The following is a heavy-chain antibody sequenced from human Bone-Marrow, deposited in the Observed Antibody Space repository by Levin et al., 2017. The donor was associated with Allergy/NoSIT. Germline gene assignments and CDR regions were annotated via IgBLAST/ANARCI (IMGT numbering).Heavy chain of an antibody. CDR2: VSGGGDTT. V-gene: IGHV3-23*01. CDR3: TKRLQYSSSSVDC. D-gene: IGHD3-22*01. J-gene: IGHJ4*02. Sequence: SCAASGFTFNSHAMSWVRQAPGKGLEWVSGVSGGGDTTYYADSVKGRFSISRDNSQNTVSLQMNSLRVEDTAVYYCTKRLQYSSSSVDCWGQGTLVTVSS. CDR1: GFTFNSHA.